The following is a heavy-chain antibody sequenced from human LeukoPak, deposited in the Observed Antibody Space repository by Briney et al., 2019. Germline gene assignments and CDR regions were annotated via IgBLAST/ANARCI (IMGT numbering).Heavy chain of an antibody. D-gene: IGHD3-9*01. CDR3: AKAVHYDTLAGPGRDHYYYYGMDV. V-gene: IGHV3-21*01. Sequence: GGSLRLSCAASGFTFSTYSMNWVRQAPGKGLEWVSSISSSSSYIYYADSVKGRFTISRDNAKNSLYLQMNSLRAEDTAVYYCAKAVHYDTLAGPGRDHYYYYGMDVWGQGTTVTVSS. J-gene: IGHJ6*02. CDR1: GFTFSTYS. CDR2: ISSSSSYI.